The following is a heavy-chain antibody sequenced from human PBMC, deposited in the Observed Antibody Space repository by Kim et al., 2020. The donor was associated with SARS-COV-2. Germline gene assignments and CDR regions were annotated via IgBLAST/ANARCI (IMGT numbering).Heavy chain of an antibody. CDR3: AKLRASGYYFDY. CDR1: GFTFSSYG. V-gene: IGHV3-33*06. D-gene: IGHD3-3*01. J-gene: IGHJ4*02. Sequence: GGSLRLSCAASGFTFSSYGMHWVRQAPGKGLEWVAVIWYDGSNKYYADSVKGRFTISRDNSKNTLYLQMNSLRAEDTAVYYCAKLRASGYYFDYWGQGTLVTVSS. CDR2: IWYDGSNK.